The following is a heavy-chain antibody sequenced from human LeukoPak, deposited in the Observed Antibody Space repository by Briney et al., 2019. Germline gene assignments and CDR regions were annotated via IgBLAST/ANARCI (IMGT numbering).Heavy chain of an antibody. CDR1: GYSISSGYY. J-gene: IGHJ6*03. CDR3: ARSSEGRYYYDSSGFSYYYYYMDV. CDR2: INHSGST. D-gene: IGHD3-22*01. Sequence: PSETLSLTCTVSGYSISSGYYWGWIRQPPGKGLEWIGEINHSGSTNYNPSLKSRVTISVDTSKNQFSLKLSSVTAADTAVYYCARSSEGRYYYDSSGFSYYYYYMDVWGKGTTVTISS. V-gene: IGHV4-38-2*02.